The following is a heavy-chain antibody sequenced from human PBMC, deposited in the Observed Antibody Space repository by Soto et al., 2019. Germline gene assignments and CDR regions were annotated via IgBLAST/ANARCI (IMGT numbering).Heavy chain of an antibody. J-gene: IGHJ4*02. CDR1: GFTFRSYV. V-gene: IGHV3-30*19. Sequence: QVQLVESGGGVVPPGTSLRLSCVGSGFTFRSYVIHWVRQAPGKGLEWVALTSYDGSNKYYDDSVKGLFTISRDNSRNTVDLQIDSLSLEDTALYYCARWGTTGGLDVWGQGTLVSVSS. CDR3: ARWGTTGGLDV. CDR2: TSYDGSNK. D-gene: IGHD3-16*01.